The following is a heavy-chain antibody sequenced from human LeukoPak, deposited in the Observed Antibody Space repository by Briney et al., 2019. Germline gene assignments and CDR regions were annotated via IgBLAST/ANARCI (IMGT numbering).Heavy chain of an antibody. V-gene: IGHV4-61*02. CDR1: GGSISSGSYY. J-gene: IGHJ5*02. D-gene: IGHD3-22*01. Sequence: SQTLSLTCTVSGGSISSGSYYWSWIRQPAGKGLEWIGRIYTSGSTNYNPSLKSRITISVDTSKNQFSLKLSSVTAADTAVYYCARGITMKGDWFDPWGQGTLVTVSS. CDR3: ARGITMKGDWFDP. CDR2: IYTSGST.